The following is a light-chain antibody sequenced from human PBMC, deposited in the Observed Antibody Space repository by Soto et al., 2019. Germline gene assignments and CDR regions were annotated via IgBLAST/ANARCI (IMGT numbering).Light chain of an antibody. V-gene: IGKV1-8*01. CDR2: AAS. CDR1: QGISSY. Sequence: AIRMTQSPSSLSASTGDRVTITCRASQGISSYLAWYQQKPGKAPKLLIYAASTLQSGVPSRFSGSGSGTDFTLTISCLQSEDFATYYCQQYYSYPVFGGGTKVYIK. J-gene: IGKJ4*01. CDR3: QQYYSYPV.